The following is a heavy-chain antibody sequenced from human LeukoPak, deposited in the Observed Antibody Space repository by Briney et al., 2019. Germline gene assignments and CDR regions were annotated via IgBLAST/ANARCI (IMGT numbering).Heavy chain of an antibody. V-gene: IGHV1-2*02. D-gene: IGHD1-26*01. CDR1: GYTFTGYY. J-gene: IGHJ4*02. Sequence: ASVKVSCKASGYTFTGYYIHWVRQAPGQGLEWMGWINPNSGGANYAQKFRGRVTMTRDTSISTAYMELSRLKSDDTAVYYCARGDRGGVGATTPCDYWGQGTLVTVSS. CDR2: INPNSGGA. CDR3: ARGDRGGVGATTPCDY.